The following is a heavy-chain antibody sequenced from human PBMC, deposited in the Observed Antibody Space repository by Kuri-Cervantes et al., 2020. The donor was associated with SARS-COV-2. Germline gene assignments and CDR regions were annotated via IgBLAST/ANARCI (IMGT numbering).Heavy chain of an antibody. D-gene: IGHD3-3*01. Sequence: GSLRLSCAIYGGSLSGSYWSWIRQSPGKRLEWIGEVNHNGGANYNPSLRSRVTISVDPSKAQFSLKLSSVTAADTAVYYCARDPRTTIFGVVIIEGPFQHWGQGTLVTVSS. V-gene: IGHV4-34*01. J-gene: IGHJ1*01. CDR2: VNHNGGA. CDR3: ARDPRTTIFGVVIIEGPFQH. CDR1: GGSLSGSY.